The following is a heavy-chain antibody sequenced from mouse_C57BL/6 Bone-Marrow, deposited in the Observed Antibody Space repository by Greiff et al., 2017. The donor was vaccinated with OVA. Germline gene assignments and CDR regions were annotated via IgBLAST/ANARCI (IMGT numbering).Heavy chain of an antibody. V-gene: IGHV1-26*01. Sequence: VQLQQSGPELVKPGASVKISCKASGYTFTDYYMNWVKQSPGKSLEWIGDINPNNGGTSYNQKFKGKATLTVDKSSSTAYMELRSLTSEDSAVYYCARLFAYWGQGTLVTVSA. CDR3: ARLFAY. CDR1: GYTFTDYY. J-gene: IGHJ3*01. CDR2: INPNNGGT.